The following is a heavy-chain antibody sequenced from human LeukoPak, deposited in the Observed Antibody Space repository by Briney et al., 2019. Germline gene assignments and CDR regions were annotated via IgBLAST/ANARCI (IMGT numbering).Heavy chain of an antibody. Sequence: GGSLRLSCEASGITFSNYWMHWVRQAPGKGLVWVSHINTDGSTRNYADSVKGRFTISRDNAKNTLYLQMNSLRAEDTAVYYCADPFMDALDMWGQGTMVTVSS. V-gene: IGHV3-74*01. D-gene: IGHD3-16*01. J-gene: IGHJ3*02. CDR2: INTDGSTR. CDR1: GITFSNYW. CDR3: ADPFMDALDM.